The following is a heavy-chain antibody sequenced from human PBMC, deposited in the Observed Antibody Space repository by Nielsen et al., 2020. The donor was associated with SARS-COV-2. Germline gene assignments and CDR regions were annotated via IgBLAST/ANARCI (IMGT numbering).Heavy chain of an antibody. CDR2: ISAADGRT. V-gene: IGHV1-3*01. CDR1: GYTFSTSY. D-gene: IGHD6-13*01. CDR3: ARDTGNWYMDV. Sequence: ASVQVSCKASGYTFSTSYMHWVRQAPGQRLEWMGWISAADGRTTYSQKFQGRVTTTRDTSATTVYLELSSLTSEDTAVYYCARDTGNWYMDVWGKGTTVTVSS. J-gene: IGHJ6*04.